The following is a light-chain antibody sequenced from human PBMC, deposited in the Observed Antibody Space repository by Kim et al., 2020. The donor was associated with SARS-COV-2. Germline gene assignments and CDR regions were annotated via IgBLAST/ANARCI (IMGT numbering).Light chain of an antibody. Sequence: ALGQTVRITCQGDSLRAFYASWYQQKPGQAPLLVIYGKNNRPSGILDRFSGSTSGNTASLTITGAQAKDEADYYCNSRDSTINHLVFGAGTKVTVL. V-gene: IGLV3-19*01. CDR1: SLRAFY. CDR3: NSRDSTINHLV. J-gene: IGLJ1*01. CDR2: GKN.